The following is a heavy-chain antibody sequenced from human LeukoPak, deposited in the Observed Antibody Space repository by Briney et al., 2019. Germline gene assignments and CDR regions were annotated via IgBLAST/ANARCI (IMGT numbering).Heavy chain of an antibody. CDR1: GGSISSYY. D-gene: IGHD3-10*01. CDR2: IYYSGST. J-gene: IGHJ4*02. V-gene: IGHV4-59*01. Sequence: SETLSLTCTVSGGSISSYYWSWIRQPPGKGLEWIGYIYYSGSTNYNPSLKSRVTISVDTSKNQFSLKLSSVTAADTAVYYCAKKVQSGFDYWGQGTLVTVSS. CDR3: AKKVQSGFDY.